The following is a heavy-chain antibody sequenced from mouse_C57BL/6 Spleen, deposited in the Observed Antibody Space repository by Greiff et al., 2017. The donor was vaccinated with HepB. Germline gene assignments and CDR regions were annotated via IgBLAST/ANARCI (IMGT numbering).Heavy chain of an antibody. CDR1: GYTFTSYG. CDR2: IYPRSGNT. J-gene: IGHJ3*01. Sequence: QVQLKESGAELARPGASVKLSCKASGYTFTSYGISWVKQRTGQGLEWIGEIYPRSGNTYYNEKFKGKATLTADKSSSTAYMELRSLTSEDSAVYFCARDSSGYGWFAYWGQGTLVTVSA. CDR3: ARDSSGYGWFAY. D-gene: IGHD3-2*02. V-gene: IGHV1-81*01.